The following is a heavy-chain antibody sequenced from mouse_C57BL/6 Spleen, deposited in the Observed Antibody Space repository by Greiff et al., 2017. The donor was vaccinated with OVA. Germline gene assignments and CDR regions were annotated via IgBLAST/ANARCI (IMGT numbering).Heavy chain of an antibody. J-gene: IGHJ2*01. CDR3: ARANWDYFDY. CDR2: ISGGGGNT. CDR1: GFTFSSYT. Sequence: EVKLMESGGGLVKPGGSLKLSCAASGFTFSSYTMSWVRQTPEKRLEWVATISGGGGNTYYPDSVKGRLTISRDNAKNTLYLQMSSLRSEDTALYYCARANWDYFDYWGQGTTLTVSS. V-gene: IGHV5-9*01. D-gene: IGHD4-1*01.